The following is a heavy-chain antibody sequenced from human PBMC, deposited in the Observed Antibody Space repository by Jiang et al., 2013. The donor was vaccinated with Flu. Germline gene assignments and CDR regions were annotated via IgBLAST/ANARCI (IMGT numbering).Heavy chain of an antibody. CDR2: IKQDGSEK. CDR3: ARENTAVPGGDG. J-gene: IGHJ4*02. V-gene: IGHV3-7*03. Sequence: VQLLESGGGSVQPGGSLRLSCAASGFTLSNYWMSWVRQAPGKGLEWVANIKQDGSEKYYADSVKGRFSISRDNPKNSVFLQMNGLKAEDTAVYYCARENTAVPGGDGWGQGTLVT. CDR1: GFTLSNYW. D-gene: IGHD5-18*01.